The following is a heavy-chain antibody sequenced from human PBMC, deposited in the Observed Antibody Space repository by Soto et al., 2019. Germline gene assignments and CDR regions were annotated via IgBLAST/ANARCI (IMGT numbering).Heavy chain of an antibody. CDR3: AVGLVSGTNFDN. J-gene: IGHJ4*02. V-gene: IGHV3-30*03. D-gene: IGHD1-26*01. Sequence: QVQLVESGGGVVQPGRSLRLSCAASGFTFSSYAMNWVRQAPGKGLEWVAFISYDGSDECYVDSVNARFTISRDDSKNPLYVQMNSLRAEDTAVYYCAVGLVSGTNFDNWGQGTLVTVSS. CDR1: GFTFSSYA. CDR2: ISYDGSDE.